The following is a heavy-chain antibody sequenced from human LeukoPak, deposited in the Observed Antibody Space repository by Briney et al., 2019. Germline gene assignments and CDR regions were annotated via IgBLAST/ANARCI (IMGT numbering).Heavy chain of an antibody. CDR2: IIPILGIA. CDR1: GYTFTDYY. V-gene: IGHV1-69*02. Sequence: SVKVSCKASGYTFTDYYIHWVRQAPGQGLEWMGRIIPILGIANYAQKFQGRVTITADKSTSTAYMELSSLRSEDTAVYYCAALSYDSSGDGMDVWGQGTTVTVSS. J-gene: IGHJ6*02. CDR3: AALSYDSSGDGMDV. D-gene: IGHD3-22*01.